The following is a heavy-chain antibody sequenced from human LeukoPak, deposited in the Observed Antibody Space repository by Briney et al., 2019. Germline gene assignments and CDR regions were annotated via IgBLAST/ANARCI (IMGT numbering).Heavy chain of an antibody. D-gene: IGHD4-17*01. Sequence: GRSLRLSCAASGFTFSSYAMHWVRQAPGKGLEWVAVISYDGSNKYYADSVKGRFTISRDNSKNTLYLQMNSLRAEDTAVYYCARDSYSRMISVTTANWLDPWGQGTLVTVSS. CDR1: GFTFSSYA. CDR2: ISYDGSNK. CDR3: ARDSYSRMISVTTANWLDP. J-gene: IGHJ5*02. V-gene: IGHV3-30-3*01.